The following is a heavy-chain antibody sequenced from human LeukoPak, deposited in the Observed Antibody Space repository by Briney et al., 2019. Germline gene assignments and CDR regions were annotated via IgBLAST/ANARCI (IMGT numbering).Heavy chain of an antibody. CDR1: GYTFTSYG. V-gene: IGHV1-18*01. J-gene: IGHJ3*02. D-gene: IGHD3-10*01. CDR3: ARDFLWFGELSHDAFDI. Sequence: ASVKVSCKASGYTFTSYGISWVRQAPGQGLEWMGWISAYNGNTNYAQKLQGRVTMTTDTSTSTAYMELRSLRSDDTAVYYCARDFLWFGELSHDAFDIWGQGTMVTVSS. CDR2: ISAYNGNT.